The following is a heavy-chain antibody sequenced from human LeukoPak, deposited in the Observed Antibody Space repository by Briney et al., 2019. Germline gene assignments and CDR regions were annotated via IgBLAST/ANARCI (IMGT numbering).Heavy chain of an antibody. V-gene: IGHV3-74*01. Sequence: QPGGSLRLSCAASGFTFSTYWMHWVRQAPGKGLVWVSRITTDGSTTTYGDSVKGRFTISRDNVKNTLSLQMNGLRAEDTAVYYCVRDDNYGLKDWGQGTLVTVSA. D-gene: IGHD5-18*01. CDR3: VRDDNYGLKD. J-gene: IGHJ4*02. CDR1: GFTFSTYW. CDR2: ITTDGSTT.